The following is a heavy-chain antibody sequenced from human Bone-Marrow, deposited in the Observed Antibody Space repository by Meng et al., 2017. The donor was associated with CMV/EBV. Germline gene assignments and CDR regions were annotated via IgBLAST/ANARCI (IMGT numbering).Heavy chain of an antibody. J-gene: IGHJ6*01. CDR3: ARLTSTRYYYYGMDV. Sequence: GGSLRLSCAASGFTFSNYAMGWVRQAPGKGLEWVSVIYTGNSGTQYADSVKGRFTIFRDNSKNTLNLQMNSLRAEDTAVYYCARLTSTRYYYYGMDVWGQGTTVTGSS. D-gene: IGHD2-2*01. CDR2: IYTGNSGT. V-gene: IGHV3-23*03. CDR1: GFTFSNYA.